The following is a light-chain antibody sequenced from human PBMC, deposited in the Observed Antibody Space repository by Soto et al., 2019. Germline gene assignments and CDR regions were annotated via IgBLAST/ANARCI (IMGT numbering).Light chain of an antibody. CDR2: WAS. J-gene: IGKJ2*01. V-gene: IGKV4-1*01. CDR3: QQYYSTPYT. Sequence: DIVLTQSPDSLAVSLGERATINCKSSQSVLYSSNNKNYLAWYQQKPGQPPKLLIYWASTRESGVPDRFSGSGSGTDFTLTISSLQAEDVAVYYCQQYYSTPYTFGQRTKLDIK. CDR1: QSVLYSSNNKNY.